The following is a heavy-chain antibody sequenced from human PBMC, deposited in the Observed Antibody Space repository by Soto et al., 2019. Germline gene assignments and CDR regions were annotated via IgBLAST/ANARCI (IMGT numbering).Heavy chain of an antibody. V-gene: IGHV4-59*08. D-gene: IGHD5-18*01. CDR1: GGSISSYY. J-gene: IGHJ4*02. Sequence: QVQLQESGPGLVKPSETLSLTCTVSGGSISSYYWSWIRQPPGKGLEWIGYIYYSRSTNYNPALXSGVXIXLVTSKNQLSPKLSPVTAAETAVYYCARRYGSCFDYWGQGTLVTVSS. CDR2: IYYSRST. CDR3: ARRYGSCFDY.